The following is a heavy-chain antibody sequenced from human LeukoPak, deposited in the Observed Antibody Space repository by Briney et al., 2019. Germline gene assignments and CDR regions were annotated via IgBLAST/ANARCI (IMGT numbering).Heavy chain of an antibody. CDR1: GGSISSSGYY. V-gene: IGHV4-31*03. CDR2: VYYSGST. Sequence: SETLSLTCTVSGGSISSSGYYWSWIRQHPGKGLEWIGYVYYSGSTYYNPSLKSRVTISVDTSKNQFSLKLSSVAAADTAVYYCARGLGYGGNPGPFDYWGQGTLVTVSS. D-gene: IGHD4-23*01. CDR3: ARGLGYGGNPGPFDY. J-gene: IGHJ4*02.